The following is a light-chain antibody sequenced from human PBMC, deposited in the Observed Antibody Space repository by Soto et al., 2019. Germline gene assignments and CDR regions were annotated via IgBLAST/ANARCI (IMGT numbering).Light chain of an antibody. V-gene: IGKV1-12*01. CDR2: TAS. CDR3: QQADSFPFT. J-gene: IGKJ3*01. CDR1: QGISSW. Sequence: DIQMTQSPSSVSASVGDRVTITCRASQGISSWLGWYQQKPGKAPKLLIYTASTLLSGVPSRFSGSGSGTDFTLTISSLQPEDFATYDCQQADSFPFTFGPGTKVDIK.